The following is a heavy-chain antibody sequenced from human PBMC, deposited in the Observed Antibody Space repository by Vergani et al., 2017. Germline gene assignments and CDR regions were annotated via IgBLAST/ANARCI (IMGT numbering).Heavy chain of an antibody. CDR3: ARYVGYCSSTSCRPPLFDI. V-gene: IGHV5-51*03. CDR1: GYSFTSSW. Sequence: EVQLVQSGAEVKKPGESLKIPCKGSGYSFTSSWIGWVRQMPGKGLEWMGIIYPGDSDTRYSPSFQGQVTISADKSISTAYLQWSSLKASDTAMYYCARYVGYCSSTSCRPPLFDIWGQGTMVTVSS. J-gene: IGHJ3*02. CDR2: IYPGDSDT. D-gene: IGHD2-2*01.